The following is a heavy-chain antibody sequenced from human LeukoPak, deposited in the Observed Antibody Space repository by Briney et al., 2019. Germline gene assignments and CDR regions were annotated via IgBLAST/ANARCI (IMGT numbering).Heavy chain of an antibody. V-gene: IGHV4-34*01. CDR1: SVSFSGYY. D-gene: IGHD6-25*01. Sequence: KASETLSLTCSVYSVSFSGYYWSWIRQPPGKGLEWIGEINHSVGTNYNPSLKSRVTMSLDTSKNQFSLKLSSVTAADTAVYYCARVGNGAADYWGQGTLVTVSS. CDR3: ARVGNGAADY. CDR2: INHSVGT. J-gene: IGHJ4*02.